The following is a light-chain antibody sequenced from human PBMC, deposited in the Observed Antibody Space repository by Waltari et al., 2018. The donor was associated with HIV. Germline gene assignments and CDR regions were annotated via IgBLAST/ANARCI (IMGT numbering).Light chain of an antibody. Sequence: QSVLTQPPSASGTPGQRVSISCSGSSSNIGSNIVNWNQQLPGTAPKLLIYSNNPRPSGVPDRFSGSKSGTSAALAISGLQSEDEADYYCAAWDDSLNAWVFGGGTKLTVL. J-gene: IGLJ3*02. V-gene: IGLV1-44*01. CDR3: AAWDDSLNAWV. CDR2: SNN. CDR1: SSNIGSNI.